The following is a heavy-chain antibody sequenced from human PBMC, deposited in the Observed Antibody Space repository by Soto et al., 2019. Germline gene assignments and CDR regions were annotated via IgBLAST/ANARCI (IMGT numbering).Heavy chain of an antibody. CDR2: INPSGGST. Sequence: ASVKVSCKASGYTFTSYYMHWVRQAPGQGLEWMGIINPSGGSTSYAQKFQGRVTMTRDTSTSTVYMELSSLRSEDMAVYYCARAGIMIAFGGVALDYWGQGTLVTVSS. CDR3: ARAGIMIAFGGVALDY. J-gene: IGHJ4*02. V-gene: IGHV1-46*03. CDR1: GYTFTSYY. D-gene: IGHD3-16*01.